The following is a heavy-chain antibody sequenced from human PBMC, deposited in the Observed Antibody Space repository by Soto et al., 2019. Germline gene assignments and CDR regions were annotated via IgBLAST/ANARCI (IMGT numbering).Heavy chain of an antibody. D-gene: IGHD3-22*01. CDR1: GYTLTELS. Sequence: ASVKVSCKVSGYTLTELSMHWVRQAPGKGLEWMGGFDPEDGETIYAQKFQGRVTLTEDTSTDTAYMELSSLRSEDTAVYYCATVITTGWYYFDYWGQGTLVTVSS. CDR2: FDPEDGET. CDR3: ATVITTGWYYFDY. V-gene: IGHV1-24*01. J-gene: IGHJ4*02.